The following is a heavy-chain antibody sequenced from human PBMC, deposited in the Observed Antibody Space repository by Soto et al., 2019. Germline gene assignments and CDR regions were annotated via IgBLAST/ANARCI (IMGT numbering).Heavy chain of an antibody. V-gene: IGHV4-34*01. CDR2: INHSGGT. CDR1: GGSFSGHF. Sequence: SETLSLTCSVHGGSFSGHFGSWIRQPPGKGLEWIGEINHSGGTNYNPSLKSRVTISVDTSRDQFSLKVNSVTAADTAVYHCARGSAGRGYYYSGMDVWSQGTTVTVSS. CDR3: ARGSAGRGYYYSGMDV. J-gene: IGHJ6*02.